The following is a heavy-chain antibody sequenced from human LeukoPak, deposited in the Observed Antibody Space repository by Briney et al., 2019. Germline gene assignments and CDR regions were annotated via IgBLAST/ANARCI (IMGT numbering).Heavy chain of an antibody. J-gene: IGHJ5*02. CDR3: PLRFGEGFDP. Sequence: SETLSLTCTVSGYSISSGYYWGWSRQPPGKGLGGSGSIDESGSTYYNPSLTGRVTIAVDTSKSQFCLTLSSVTAADTADYSCPLRFGEGFDPWGQGPLVTVSS. D-gene: IGHD3-10*01. V-gene: IGHV4-38-2*02. CDR1: GYSISSGYY. CDR2: IDESGST.